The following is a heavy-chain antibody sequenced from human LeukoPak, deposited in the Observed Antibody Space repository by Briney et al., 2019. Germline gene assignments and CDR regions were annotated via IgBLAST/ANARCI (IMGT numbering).Heavy chain of an antibody. Sequence: ASVEVSCKASGYTFTSYGISWVRQAPGQGLEWMGWISAYNGNTNYAQKLQGRVTMTTDTSTSTAYMELRSLRSDDTAVYYCARDTRYCSGGSCYQNEMYYWGQETLVTVSS. D-gene: IGHD2-15*01. CDR3: ARDTRYCSGGSCYQNEMYY. CDR1: GYTFTSYG. CDR2: ISAYNGNT. J-gene: IGHJ4*02. V-gene: IGHV1-18*01.